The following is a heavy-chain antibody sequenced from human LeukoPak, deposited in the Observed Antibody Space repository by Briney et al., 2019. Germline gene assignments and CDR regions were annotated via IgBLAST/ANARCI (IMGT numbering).Heavy chain of an antibody. CDR2: ISGSGIST. J-gene: IGHJ4*02. CDR1: GFTLTNYA. CDR3: AKGDNDILTGYYNSFDY. Sequence: PGGSLRLSCAASGFTLTNYAMIWVRQAPGKGLEWVSTISGSGISTYYSDSVKGRLTISGDNSKNTLYLQMNSLRAEDTAVYYCAKGDNDILTGYYNSFDYWGQGTLVTVSS. V-gene: IGHV3-23*01. D-gene: IGHD3-9*01.